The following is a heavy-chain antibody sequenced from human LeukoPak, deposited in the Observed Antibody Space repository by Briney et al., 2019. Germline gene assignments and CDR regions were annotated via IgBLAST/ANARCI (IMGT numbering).Heavy chain of an antibody. J-gene: IGHJ4*02. CDR1: GGTFSSYA. CDR3: ARAGRGSYLRGSLNY. V-gene: IGHV1-69*05. CDR2: IIPMFGTA. Sequence: ASVKVSCKASGGTFSSYAISWVRQAPGQGLEWMGGIIPMFGTANYAQKFQGRVTITTDQSTSTAYMELSSLRSEDTAVYYCARAGRGSYLRGSLNYWGQGTLVTVSS. D-gene: IGHD1-26*01.